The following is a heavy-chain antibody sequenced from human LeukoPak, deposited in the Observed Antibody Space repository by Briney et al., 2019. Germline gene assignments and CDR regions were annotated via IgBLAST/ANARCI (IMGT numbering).Heavy chain of an antibody. CDR2: FSNSGRT. CDR3: ARSSYYDDAFDF. Sequence: PSETLSLTCTVSGGSISNYYWNWIRLPPGKGLEWIGSFSNSGRTNSNPSLKTRVTISVHTSKNQFSLRLTSVTAADTAVYYCARSSYYDDAFDFWGQGTLVTASS. D-gene: IGHD3-22*01. CDR1: GGSISNYY. J-gene: IGHJ4*02. V-gene: IGHV4-59*01.